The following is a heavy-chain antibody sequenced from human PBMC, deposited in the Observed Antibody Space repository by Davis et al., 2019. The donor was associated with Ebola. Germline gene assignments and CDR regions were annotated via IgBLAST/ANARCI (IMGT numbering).Heavy chain of an antibody. CDR2: ISSNGGST. CDR3: ARGWYGAY. Sequence: GESLKISCAASGFTFSSYGMHWVRQAPGKGLEYVSAISSNGGSTYYANSVKGRFTISRDNSKNTLYLQMGSLRAEDMAVYYCARGWYGAYWGQGTLVTVSS. V-gene: IGHV3-64*01. J-gene: IGHJ4*02. CDR1: GFTFSSYG. D-gene: IGHD6-13*01.